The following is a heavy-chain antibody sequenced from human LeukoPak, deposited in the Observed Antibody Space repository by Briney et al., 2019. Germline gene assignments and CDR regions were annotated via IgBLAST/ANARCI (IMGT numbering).Heavy chain of an antibody. J-gene: IGHJ3*02. D-gene: IGHD2-2*01. Sequence: KPGGSLRLSCAASGFTFSDYYMSWIRQAPGKGLEWVSYISSSGSTIYYADSVKGRFTISRDNAKNSLYLQINSLRAEDTAVYYCARGRYQLLSGAFDIWGQGTMVTVSS. CDR1: GFTFSDYY. V-gene: IGHV3-11*01. CDR3: ARGRYQLLSGAFDI. CDR2: ISSSGSTI.